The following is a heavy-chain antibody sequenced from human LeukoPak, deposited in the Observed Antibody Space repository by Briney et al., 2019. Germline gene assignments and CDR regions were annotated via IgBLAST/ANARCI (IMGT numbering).Heavy chain of an antibody. CDR3: ARGPSYVVTFGGVINWFDP. CDR1: GYTFTSYD. CDR2: MNPNSGNT. V-gene: IGHV1-8*01. Sequence: GASVEVSCKASGYTFTSYDINWVRQATGQGLEWMGWMNPNSGNTGYAQKFQGRVTMTRNTSISTAYMELSSLRSEDTAVYYCARGPSYVVTFGGVINWFDPWGQGTLVTVSS. J-gene: IGHJ5*02. D-gene: IGHD3-16*01.